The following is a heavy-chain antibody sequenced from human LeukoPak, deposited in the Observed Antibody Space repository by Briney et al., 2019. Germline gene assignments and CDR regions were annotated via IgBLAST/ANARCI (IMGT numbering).Heavy chain of an antibody. J-gene: IGHJ4*02. CDR2: ISSSSSTI. Sequence: PGGSLRLSCAASGFTFSSYSMNWVRQAPGKGLEWVSYISSSSSTIYYADSVKGRFTISKDNAKNSLYLQMNSLRAEDTAVYYCARVGYCSGGSCRYVDYWGQRTLVTISS. CDR3: ARVGYCSGGSCRYVDY. V-gene: IGHV3-48*01. D-gene: IGHD2-15*01. CDR1: GFTFSSYS.